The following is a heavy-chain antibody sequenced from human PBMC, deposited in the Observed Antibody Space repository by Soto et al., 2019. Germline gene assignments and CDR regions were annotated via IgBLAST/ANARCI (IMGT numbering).Heavy chain of an antibody. J-gene: IGHJ6*02. Sequence: WGSLRLSCAASGFTFGSYWIHFFRQSPLKWLVWVSRINSDGSSTSYADSVKGRFTISRDNAKNTLYLQMNSLRAEDTAVYYCARGEVSLSSGAVYYYYYGMDVWGQGTTVTVSS. CDR3: ARGEVSLSSGAVYYYYYGMDV. CDR1: GFTFGSYW. V-gene: IGHV3-74*01. CDR2: INSDGSST. D-gene: IGHD5-18*01.